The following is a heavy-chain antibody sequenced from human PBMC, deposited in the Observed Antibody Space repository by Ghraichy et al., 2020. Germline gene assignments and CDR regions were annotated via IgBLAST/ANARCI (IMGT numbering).Heavy chain of an antibody. V-gene: IGHV4-59*01. Sequence: SETLSLTCTVSGGSISSYYWSWIRQPPGKGLEWIGYIYYSGSTNYNPSLKSRVTISVDTSKNQFSLKLSSVTAADTAVYYCASSRVRGVVTSYYYGMDVWGQGTTVTVSS. D-gene: IGHD3-3*01. CDR2: IYYSGST. CDR1: GGSISSYY. CDR3: ASSRVRGVVTSYYYGMDV. J-gene: IGHJ6*02.